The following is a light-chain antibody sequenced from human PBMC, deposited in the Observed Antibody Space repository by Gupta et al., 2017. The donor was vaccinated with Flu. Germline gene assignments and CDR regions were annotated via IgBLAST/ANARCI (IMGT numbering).Light chain of an antibody. CDR1: SGSVSTSYY. CDR2: STN. V-gene: IGLV8-61*01. J-gene: IGLJ3*02. Sequence: TVVTQEPSVSVSPGGTVTLTCRLSSGSVSTSYYPSCYHQTPGQAPRTLIYSTNTRSSGVPDRFSGSILGNKAALTITGAQADDESDYYCALYMGGGISVFGGGTKLTVL. CDR3: ALYMGGGISV.